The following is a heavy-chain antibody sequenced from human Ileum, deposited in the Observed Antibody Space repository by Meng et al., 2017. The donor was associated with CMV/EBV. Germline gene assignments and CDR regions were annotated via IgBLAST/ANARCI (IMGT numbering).Heavy chain of an antibody. Sequence: SLRLSCVVSGFSVSSDYMTWVRQAPGKGLEWVSVIYSDGNTYHADSVRGRFTISRDISKNTVYLQVNSLRAEDTAIYYCTTHSGGYWGQGTLVTVSS. CDR1: GFSVSSDY. J-gene: IGHJ4*02. V-gene: IGHV3-53*01. CDR2: IYSDGNT. CDR3: TTHSGGY.